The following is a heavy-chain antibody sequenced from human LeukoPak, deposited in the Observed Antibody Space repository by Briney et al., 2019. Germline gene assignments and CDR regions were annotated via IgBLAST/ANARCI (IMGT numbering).Heavy chain of an antibody. Sequence: GGSLRLSCAASGFTFSSYRMHWVRQAPGKGLEWVSSNSSSSSLIKYADSQKGRFTISRDNAKNSVYLQMNGLRAEDTAVYYCARMPSYSNYAYYFMDVWGKGTTVTVSS. J-gene: IGHJ6*03. CDR1: GFTFSSYR. CDR2: NSSSSSLI. D-gene: IGHD4-11*01. V-gene: IGHV3-21*01. CDR3: ARMPSYSNYAYYFMDV.